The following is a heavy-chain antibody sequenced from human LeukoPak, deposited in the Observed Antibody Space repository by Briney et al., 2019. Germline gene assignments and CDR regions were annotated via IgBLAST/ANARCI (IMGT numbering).Heavy chain of an antibody. CDR2: VHLSGRT. CDR3: AREGGPYRPLDY. Sequence: SETLSLTCGVSGGSISTTNWWTWVRQPPGEGLEWIGEVHLSGRTHYNPSLESRVSMSVDMSENHISLRLTSVTAADTAVYYCAREGGPYRPLDYSGQGTLVTVSS. V-gene: IGHV4-4*02. CDR1: GGSISTTNW. J-gene: IGHJ4*02.